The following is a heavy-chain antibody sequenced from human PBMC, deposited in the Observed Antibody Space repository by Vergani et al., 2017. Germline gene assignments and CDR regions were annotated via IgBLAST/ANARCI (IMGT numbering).Heavy chain of an antibody. J-gene: IGHJ3*02. CDR3: VRVLHTSYILGAFDI. D-gene: IGHD2-21*01. CDR1: GGSFSGYY. Sequence: QVQLQQWGAGLLKPSETLSLTCAVYGGSFSGYYWSWIRQPPGKGREWIGEINHSGSTNYNPSLKSRVTISADASRGRFSLNLRSVTTSDTAVYYCVRVLHTSYILGAFDIWGQGIKVTVSS. V-gene: IGHV4-34*01. CDR2: INHSGST.